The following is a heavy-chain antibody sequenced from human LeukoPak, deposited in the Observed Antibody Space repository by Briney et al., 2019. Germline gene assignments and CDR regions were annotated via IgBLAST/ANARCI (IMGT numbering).Heavy chain of an antibody. V-gene: IGHV4-34*01. J-gene: IGHJ4*02. D-gene: IGHD6-13*01. CDR2: INHSGST. CDR1: GGSFSGYY. Sequence: SETLSLTCTVSGGSFSGYYWSWIRQPPGKGLEWIGEINHSGSTNYNPSLKSRVTISVDTSKNQFSLKLSSVTAADTAVYYCARGLGIAENLDYWGQGTLVTVSS. CDR3: ARGLGIAENLDY.